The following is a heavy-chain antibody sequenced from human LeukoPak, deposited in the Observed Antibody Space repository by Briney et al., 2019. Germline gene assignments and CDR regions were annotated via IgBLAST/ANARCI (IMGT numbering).Heavy chain of an antibody. J-gene: IGHJ2*01. CDR2: IYTSGST. V-gene: IGHV4-4*07. CDR1: GGSLSSYY. CDR3: ARDPVWYFDL. Sequence: SETLSLTCTVSGGSLSSYYWSWIRQPAGKGLEGIGRIYTSGSTNYNPSLKSRVTMSVDPSKNQFSLKLSSVTAADTAVYYCARDPVWYFDLWGRGTLVTVSS.